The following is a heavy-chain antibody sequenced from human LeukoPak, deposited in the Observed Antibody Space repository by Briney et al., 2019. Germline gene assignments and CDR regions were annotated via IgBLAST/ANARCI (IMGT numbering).Heavy chain of an antibody. CDR2: ISRRDDYT. CDR1: GFAFSSYA. Sequence: GGSLRLSCAASGFAFSSYAMSWVRQPPGKGLEWVSVISRRDDYTYYADSVKGRFTISRDNSKNTLYLQMNTLRAEDPAVYYCANDYRSGSFHDFWGQGTLVTVSS. V-gene: IGHV3-23*01. D-gene: IGHD3-10*01. CDR3: ANDYRSGSFHDF. J-gene: IGHJ4*02.